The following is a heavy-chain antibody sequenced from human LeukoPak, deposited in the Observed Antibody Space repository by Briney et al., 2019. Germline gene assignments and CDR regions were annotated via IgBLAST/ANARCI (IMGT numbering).Heavy chain of an antibody. CDR3: TSTHELN. J-gene: IGHJ4*02. CDR2: IKSKTDGGTT. CDR1: GFTFGDYA. D-gene: IGHD1-7*01. V-gene: IGHV3-15*01. Sequence: PGRSLRLSCTASGFTFGDYAMSWVRQAPGKGLEWVGRIKSKTDGGTTDYAAPVKGRFTISRDDSKNTLYLQMNSLKTEDTAVYYCTSTHELNWGQGTLVTVSS.